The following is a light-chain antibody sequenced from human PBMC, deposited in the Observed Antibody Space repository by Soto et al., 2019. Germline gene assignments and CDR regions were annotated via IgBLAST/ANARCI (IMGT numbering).Light chain of an antibody. Sequence: DIQMTQSPSSLSASVGDRVTITCRASQSISSYLNWYQQKPGKAPKLLIYAASSLRSGVPSRFSGSGSGTDFTLTINSLDPEDFAIDYCQQSYSTPYTFCQGTKLEIK. J-gene: IGKJ2*01. CDR3: QQSYSTPYT. CDR2: AAS. V-gene: IGKV1-39*01. CDR1: QSISSY.